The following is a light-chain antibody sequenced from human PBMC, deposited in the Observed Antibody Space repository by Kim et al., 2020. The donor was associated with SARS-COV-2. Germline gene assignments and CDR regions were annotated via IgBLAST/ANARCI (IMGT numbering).Light chain of an antibody. J-gene: IGLJ3*02. Sequence: SYELTQPPSVSVDPGKTARITCGGNNIGGKSVHWYQQKPGQAHVLVIYYDSDRPSGIPERFSGSNSGNTATLTISRVEAGDEADYYCQVWDSSSNHWVFGGGTQLTVL. CDR2: YDS. CDR1: NIGGKS. V-gene: IGLV3-21*04. CDR3: QVWDSSSNHWV.